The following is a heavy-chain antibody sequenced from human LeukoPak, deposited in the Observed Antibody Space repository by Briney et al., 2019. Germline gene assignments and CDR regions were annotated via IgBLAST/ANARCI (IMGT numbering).Heavy chain of an antibody. V-gene: IGHV3-15*01. Sequence: GRSLRLSCAASGFTFSNTWMSWVRQAPGKGLEWVGRIKSKTYGGTTDFAAPVKGRFTISRDDSKNTLYLQMNSLKTEDTAVYYCTTDPPLSTWGQGTLVTVSS. CDR3: TTDPPLST. CDR1: GFTFSNTW. CDR2: IKSKTYGGTT. J-gene: IGHJ1*01. D-gene: IGHD2/OR15-2a*01.